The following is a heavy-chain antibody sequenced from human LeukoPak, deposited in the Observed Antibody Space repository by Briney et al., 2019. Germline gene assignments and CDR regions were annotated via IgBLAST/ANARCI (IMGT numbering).Heavy chain of an antibody. CDR1: GFSFSNYA. D-gene: IGHD3-16*01. V-gene: IGHV3-23*01. CDR3: AKPAWGGTLDD. J-gene: IGHJ4*02. CDR2: ISNSGGST. Sequence: GGSLRLSCAASGFSFSNYAMSWVRQAPGKGLEWVSAISNSGGSTYYADSVKGRFTISRDNSKNTLYLQVDSLRAEDTAVYYCAKPAWGGTLDDWGQGTLVTVSS.